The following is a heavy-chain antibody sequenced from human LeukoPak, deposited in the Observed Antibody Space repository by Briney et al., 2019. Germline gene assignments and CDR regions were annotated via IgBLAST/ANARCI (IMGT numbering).Heavy chain of an antibody. Sequence: SETLSLACTVSGASISSYHWNWIRQPPGKGLEWIGYIYYSGNTNYNPSLKSRVTISVDTSKKKFSLKLCSVTAADTAVYYCARASGTYADYGMDVWGQGTTVTVSS. CDR3: ARASGTYADYGMDV. V-gene: IGHV4-59*01. J-gene: IGHJ6*02. CDR1: GASISSYH. CDR2: IYYSGNT. D-gene: IGHD1-26*01.